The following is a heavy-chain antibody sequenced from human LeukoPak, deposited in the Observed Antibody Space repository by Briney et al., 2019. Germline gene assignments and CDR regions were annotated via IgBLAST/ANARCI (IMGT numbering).Heavy chain of an antibody. CDR1: GGSISSYY. J-gene: IGHJ4*02. D-gene: IGHD3-16*02. Sequence: PSETLSLTCTVSGGSISSYYWSWIRQPAGKGLEWIGRIYTSGSTNYNPSLKSRVTMSVDTSKNQFSLKLSSVTAADTAVYYCARRMYDYVWGSYRSPLDYWGQGTLVTVSS. V-gene: IGHV4-4*07. CDR3: ARRMYDYVWGSYRSPLDY. CDR2: IYTSGST.